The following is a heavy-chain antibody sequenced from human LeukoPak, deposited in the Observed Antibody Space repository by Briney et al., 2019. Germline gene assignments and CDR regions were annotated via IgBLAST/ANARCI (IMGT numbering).Heavy chain of an antibody. V-gene: IGHV3-74*01. D-gene: IGHD6-19*01. CDR2: IYSDGSST. J-gene: IGHJ4*02. Sequence: PGGSLRLSCVASGFTFSDYTMHWVRQAPGKGLVWVSRIYSDGSSTSYADSVKGRFTISRDNAKNTLYLQMNSLRVEDTAVYYCASVRYSSALNSDFHYWGQGTLVTVSS. CDR3: ASVRYSSALNSDFHY. CDR1: GFTFSDYT.